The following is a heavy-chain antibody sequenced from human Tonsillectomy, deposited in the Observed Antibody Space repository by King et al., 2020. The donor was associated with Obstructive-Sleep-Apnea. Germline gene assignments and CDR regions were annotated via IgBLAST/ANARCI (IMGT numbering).Heavy chain of an antibody. CDR2: MNPNRGNT. V-gene: IGHV1-8*01. J-gene: IGHJ4*02. CDR3: ARGDGRYSGPTDY. Sequence: QIQLVQSGAEVKKPGASVKVSCKASGYTFTSYDINWVRQATGQGLEWMGWMNPNRGNTGYAQKLQGRVTMTRKTSISTAYMELSRLRSEYTAVYYCARGDGRYSGPTDYWGQGTLVTVSS. CDR1: GYTFTSYD. D-gene: IGHD1-26*01.